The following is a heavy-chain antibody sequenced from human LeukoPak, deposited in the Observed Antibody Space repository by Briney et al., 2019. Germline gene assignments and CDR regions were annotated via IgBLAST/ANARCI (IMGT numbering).Heavy chain of an antibody. CDR3: ARDVRGSGSYFYYYYYYMDV. Sequence: GGSLRLSCAASGFTFSSYAMHWVRQAPGKGLEWVAVISYDGSNKYYADSVKGRFTISRDNSKNTLYLQMNSLRAEDTAVYYCARDVRGSGSYFYYYYYYMDVWGKGTTVTISS. CDR1: GFTFSSYA. J-gene: IGHJ6*03. D-gene: IGHD3-10*01. CDR2: ISYDGSNK. V-gene: IGHV3-30*04.